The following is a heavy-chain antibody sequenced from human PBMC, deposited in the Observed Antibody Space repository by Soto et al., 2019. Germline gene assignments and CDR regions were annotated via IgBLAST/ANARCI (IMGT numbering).Heavy chain of an antibody. CDR3: ARGGLGYCATTSCYGFDH. V-gene: IGHV4-39*01. Sequence: SETLSLTCTVSGGSISSGNYYWDWIRQPPGEGLEWIGSRYYSGSIYYNPSLKSRVTISVDTAKNQFSLKLSSVTAADTAVYYCARGGLGYCATTSCYGFDHWGQGTLVTVYS. D-gene: IGHD2-2*01. J-gene: IGHJ4*02. CDR2: RYYSGSI. CDR1: GGSISSGNYY.